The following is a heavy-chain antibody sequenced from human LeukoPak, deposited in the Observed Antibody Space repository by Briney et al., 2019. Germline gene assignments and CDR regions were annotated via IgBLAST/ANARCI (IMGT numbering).Heavy chain of an antibody. CDR1: WFSLTTSLTC. CDR2: IDGDEDK. CDR3: ARTHYDSSGSYGPHYFDY. Sequence: SGPALANPTQLLTLTRTCFWFSLTTSLTCVSWIRQPPAQALEWLARIDGDEDKYHSTSLKPRPTISKDTARNHVVLTVTNVDPVDTGTYYCARTHYDSSGSYGPHYFDYWGQGALVTVSS. V-gene: IGHV2-70*11. D-gene: IGHD3-22*01. J-gene: IGHJ4*02.